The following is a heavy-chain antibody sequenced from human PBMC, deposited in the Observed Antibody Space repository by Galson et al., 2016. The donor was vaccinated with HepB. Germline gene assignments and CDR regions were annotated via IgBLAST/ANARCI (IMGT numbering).Heavy chain of an antibody. D-gene: IGHD1-14*01. CDR3: ARDPDIDAFDI. Sequence: SETLSLTCSVSGGPINNYYWSWIRQPPGKGLEWIGFIYYSGSTNYNPSLKSRLTISVDTSRNQFSLKLTSVTVADTAVYYCARDPDIDAFDIWGQGTMVTVSS. CDR2: IYYSGST. CDR1: GGPINNYY. J-gene: IGHJ3*02. V-gene: IGHV4-59*01.